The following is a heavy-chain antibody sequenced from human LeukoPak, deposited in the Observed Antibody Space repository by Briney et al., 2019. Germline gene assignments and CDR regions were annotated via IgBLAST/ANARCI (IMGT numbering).Heavy chain of an antibody. CDR2: IRNKADSYAT. V-gene: IGHV3-73*01. CDR3: TRLTMTTDSFDY. Sequence: GGSLRLSCTASGFTFSDSAIHWVRQASGKGPEWVGRIRNKADSYATAYSASVKGRFTISRDDSKNTAYLQMNSLKTEDTAVYFCTRLTMTTDSFDYWGQGTLVTVSS. D-gene: IGHD4-17*01. J-gene: IGHJ4*02. CDR1: GFTFSDSA.